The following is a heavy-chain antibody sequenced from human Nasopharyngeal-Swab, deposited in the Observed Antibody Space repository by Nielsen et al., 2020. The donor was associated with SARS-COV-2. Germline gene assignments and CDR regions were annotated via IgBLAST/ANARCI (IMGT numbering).Heavy chain of an antibody. CDR3: ARDRDYAGAFDI. Sequence: GGYMRLSCAASGFTFSRYWMSWVRQDTGKGLEWVANIKQDGSEKYYVDSVKGRFTISRDNAKNSLYLQMNSLRAEDTAVYYCARDRDYAGAFDIWGQGTMVTVSS. J-gene: IGHJ3*02. CDR2: IKQDGSEK. D-gene: IGHD2-2*01. CDR1: GFTFSRYW. V-gene: IGHV3-7*01.